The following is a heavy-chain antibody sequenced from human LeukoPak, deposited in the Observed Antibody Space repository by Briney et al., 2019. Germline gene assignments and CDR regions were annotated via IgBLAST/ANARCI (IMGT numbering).Heavy chain of an antibody. CDR1: GFTFGSYA. CDR2: ISGSGGST. J-gene: IGHJ3*02. CDR3: AKDIVVGVTWAFDI. D-gene: IGHD1-26*01. V-gene: IGHV3-23*01. Sequence: GGSLRLSCAASGFTFGSYAMSWVHQAPGKGLEWVSAISGSGGSTYYADSVKGRFTISRDNSKNTLYVQMNSLRAEDTAVYYCAKDIVVGVTWAFDIWGQGTMVTVSS.